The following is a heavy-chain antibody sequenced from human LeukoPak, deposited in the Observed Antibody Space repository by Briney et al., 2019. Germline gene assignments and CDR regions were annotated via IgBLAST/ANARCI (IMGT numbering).Heavy chain of an antibody. D-gene: IGHD1-1*01. Sequence: PGASVKVSCEASGYTFSSYGFSWVRQAPGQGLEWMGWINAYNGNTNYAQNLQGRVTMTTDTSTGTAYMELRSLRSDDTAVYYCARRQGTTLNFDYWGQGTLVTVSS. CDR3: ARRQGTTLNFDY. CDR2: INAYNGNT. J-gene: IGHJ4*02. V-gene: IGHV1-18*01. CDR1: GYTFSSYG.